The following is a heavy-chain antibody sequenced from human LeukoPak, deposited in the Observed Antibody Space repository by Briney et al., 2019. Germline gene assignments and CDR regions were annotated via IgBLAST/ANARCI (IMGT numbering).Heavy chain of an antibody. CDR1: GGSFSGCY. V-gene: IGHV4-34*01. CDR2: INHSGST. J-gene: IGHJ4*02. D-gene: IGHD1-26*01. CDR3: ARLVGARGY. Sequence: SETLSRTCAVYGGSFSGCYWSWIRQPPGKGLEWIGEINHSGSTNYNPSLKSRVTISVDTSKNQFSLKLSSVTAADTAVYYCARLVGARGYWGQGTLVTVSS.